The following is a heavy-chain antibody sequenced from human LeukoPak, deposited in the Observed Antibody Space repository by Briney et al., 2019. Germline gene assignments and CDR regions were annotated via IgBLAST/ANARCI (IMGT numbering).Heavy chain of an antibody. J-gene: IGHJ4*02. D-gene: IGHD3-10*01. Sequence: TLSLTCAVSGGSISSGGYSWSWIRQPPGKGLEWIGYIYHSGSTYYNPSLKSRVTISVDRPKNQFSLKLSSVTAADTAVYYCARGRGDYWGQGTLVTVSS. CDR1: GGSISSGGYS. CDR3: ARGRGDY. CDR2: IYHSGST. V-gene: IGHV4-30-2*01.